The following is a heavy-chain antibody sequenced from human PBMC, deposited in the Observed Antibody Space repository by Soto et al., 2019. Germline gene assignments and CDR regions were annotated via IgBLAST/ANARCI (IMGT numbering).Heavy chain of an antibody. CDR2: IYYSGST. CDR3: ARSGSGYSGYDYFDS. D-gene: IGHD5-12*01. V-gene: IGHV4-61*01. Sequence: PWETLSLTCTVSGGSVTSGRYYWSWIRQPPGKGLEWIGYIYYSGSTNYNPSLKSRVTMSVDTSKNQFSLKVSSVTAADTAVYYCARSGSGYSGYDYFDSWGQGTLVTVSS. J-gene: IGHJ4*02. CDR1: GGSVTSGRYY.